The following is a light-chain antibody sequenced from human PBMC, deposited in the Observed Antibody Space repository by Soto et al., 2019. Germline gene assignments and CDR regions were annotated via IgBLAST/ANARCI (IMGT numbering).Light chain of an antibody. Sequence: DIQLTRSPSSLSASVGDRVTITCRASQDISNYLAWYQQKPGKVPNLLMYGASALRSGVPSRFSGSGSGTDFTFTISSLQPEDVATYYCQKYNSAPWTFGQGTKVEIK. V-gene: IGKV1-27*01. CDR2: GAS. CDR3: QKYNSAPWT. CDR1: QDISNY. J-gene: IGKJ1*01.